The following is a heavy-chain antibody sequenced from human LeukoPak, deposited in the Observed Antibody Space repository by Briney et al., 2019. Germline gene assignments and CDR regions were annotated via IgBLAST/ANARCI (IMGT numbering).Heavy chain of an antibody. D-gene: IGHD2-8*01. CDR1: GFTFSSYG. J-gene: IGHJ1*01. CDR2: IWYDGSNK. Sequence: TGGSLRLSCAASGFTFSSYGMHWVRQAPGKGLEWVAVIWYDGSNKYYADSVKGRFTISRDNSKNTLYLQMNSLRAEDTAVYYCAKVGKYCTNGICYGTGLEDYFQHWGQGTLVTVSS. CDR3: AKVGKYCTNGICYGTGLEDYFQH. V-gene: IGHV3-33*06.